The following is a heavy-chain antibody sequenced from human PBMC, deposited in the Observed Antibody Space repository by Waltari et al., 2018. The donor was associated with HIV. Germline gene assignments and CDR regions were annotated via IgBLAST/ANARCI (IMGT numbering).Heavy chain of an antibody. CDR1: GYTFTNYA. Sequence: QVQLVQSRAEVKRPGASVKVSCKTSGYTFTNYAVHWVRQAPGQRLESMGWINVANSKTQYSQKFQGRLTITRDTSASVAYMELTRLKSEDTAVYFCAREGAGDIYYLEYWGQGTLVTVSS. V-gene: IGHV1-3*01. CDR2: INVANSKT. J-gene: IGHJ4*02. CDR3: AREGAGDIYYLEY. D-gene: IGHD3-16*02.